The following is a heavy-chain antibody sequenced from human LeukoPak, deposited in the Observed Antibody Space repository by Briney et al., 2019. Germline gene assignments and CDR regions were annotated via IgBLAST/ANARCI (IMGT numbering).Heavy chain of an antibody. D-gene: IGHD6-13*01. CDR3: TTGALIAAAGSTDY. Sequence: PGGSLRLSCAASGFTFSNAWMSWVRRAPGKGLEWVGRIKSKTDGGTTDYAAPVKGRFTISRDDSKNTLYLQMNSLKTEDTAVYYCTTGALIAAAGSTDYWGQGTLVTVSS. J-gene: IGHJ4*02. CDR2: IKSKTDGGTT. V-gene: IGHV3-15*01. CDR1: GFTFSNAW.